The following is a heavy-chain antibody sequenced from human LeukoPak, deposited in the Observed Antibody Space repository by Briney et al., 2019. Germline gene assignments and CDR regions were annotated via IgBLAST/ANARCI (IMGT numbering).Heavy chain of an antibody. CDR3: AESRGSGSYFSWFDP. J-gene: IGHJ5*02. V-gene: IGHV1-18*01. Sequence: GASVKVSCKASGYTFTSYGISWVRQAPGQGLEWMGWISAYNGNTNYAQKLQDRVTMTTDTSTSTAYMELRSLRSDDTAVYYCAESRGSGSYFSWFDPWGQGTLVTVSS. D-gene: IGHD3-10*01. CDR1: GYTFTSYG. CDR2: ISAYNGNT.